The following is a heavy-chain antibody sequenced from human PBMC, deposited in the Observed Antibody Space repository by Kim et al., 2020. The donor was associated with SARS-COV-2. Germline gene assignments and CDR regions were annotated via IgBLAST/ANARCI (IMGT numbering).Heavy chain of an antibody. CDR3: ARDTRAAAGTGFDY. D-gene: IGHD6-13*01. V-gene: IGHV1-69*13. J-gene: IGHJ4*02. CDR1: GGTFSSYA. CDR2: IIPIFGTA. Sequence: SVKVSCKASGGTFSSYAISWVRQAPGQGLEWMGGIIPIFGTANYAQKFQGRVTITADESTSTAYMELSSLRSEDTAVYYCARDTRAAAGTGFDYWGQGTLVTVSS.